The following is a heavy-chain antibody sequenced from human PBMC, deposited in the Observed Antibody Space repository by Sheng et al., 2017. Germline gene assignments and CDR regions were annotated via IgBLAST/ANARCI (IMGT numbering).Heavy chain of an antibody. J-gene: IGHJ4*02. CDR3: ASREGG. CDR1: GFTFSSYA. D-gene: IGHD1-26*01. Sequence: QVQLVESGGGVVQPGRSLRLSCAASGFTFSSYAMHWVRQAPGKGLEWVAVISYDGSNKYYADSVKGRFTISRDNSKNTLYLQMNSLRAEDTAVYYCASREGGWGQGTLVTVSS. CDR2: ISYDGSNK. V-gene: IGHV3-30*04.